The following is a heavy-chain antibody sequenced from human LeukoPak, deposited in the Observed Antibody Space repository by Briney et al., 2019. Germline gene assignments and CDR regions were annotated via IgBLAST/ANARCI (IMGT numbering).Heavy chain of an antibody. D-gene: IGHD3-3*01. J-gene: IGHJ4*02. CDR3: TRDRTYNFWSGYGDY. Sequence: GGSLRLSCTASGFTFGDYAMSWFRQAPGKGLEWVGFIRSKAYGGTTEYAASVKGRFTISRDDSKSIAYLQMNSLKTEDTAVYYCTRDRTYNFWSGYGDYWGQGTLVTVSS. CDR2: IRSKAYGGTT. V-gene: IGHV3-49*03. CDR1: GFTFGDYA.